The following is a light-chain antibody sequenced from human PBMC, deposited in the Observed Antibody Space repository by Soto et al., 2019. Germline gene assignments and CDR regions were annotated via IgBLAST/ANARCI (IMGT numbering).Light chain of an antibody. J-gene: IGLJ1*01. V-gene: IGLV2-14*01. Sequence: QSVLTQPASVSGSPGQSITISCTGTSGDVDAFDYVSWYQQHPGKAPKLMIFEVSDRPSGVSDRFSGSKSGSTASLIISGLQAEDEADYFCTSFTSSSTQVFGTGTKVTVL. CDR1: SGDVDAFDY. CDR3: TSFTSSSTQV. CDR2: EVS.